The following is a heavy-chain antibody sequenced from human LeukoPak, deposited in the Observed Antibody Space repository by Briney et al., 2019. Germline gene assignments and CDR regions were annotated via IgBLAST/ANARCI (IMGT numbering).Heavy chain of an antibody. CDR1: GYTFTGYY. J-gene: IGHJ5*02. CDR3: ARWGITGTLDWFDP. V-gene: IGHV1-2*02. Sequence: ASVKVSCKASGYTFTGYYMHWVRQAPGQGLEWMGWINPNSGGTNYAQKFQGRVTMIRDTSISTAYMELSRLRSDDTAVYYCARWGITGTLDWFDPWGQGTLVTVSS. CDR2: INPNSGGT. D-gene: IGHD1-7*01.